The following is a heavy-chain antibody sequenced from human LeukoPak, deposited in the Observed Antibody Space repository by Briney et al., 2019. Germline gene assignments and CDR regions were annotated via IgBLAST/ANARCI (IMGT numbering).Heavy chain of an antibody. CDR2: ISSSSSYI. V-gene: IGHV3-21*06. Sequence: GGSLRLSCAASGFTFSSYSMNWVRQAPGKGVGWVSSISSSSSYIYYADSVKGRFTISRDNAKNSLYMQMNSLRAEDTAVYSCTREGYGDHGELDYWGQGTLVTVSS. D-gene: IGHD4-17*01. J-gene: IGHJ4*02. CDR1: GFTFSSYS. CDR3: TREGYGDHGELDY.